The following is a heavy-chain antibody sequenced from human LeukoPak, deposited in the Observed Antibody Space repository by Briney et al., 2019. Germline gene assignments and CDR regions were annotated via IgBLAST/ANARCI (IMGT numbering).Heavy chain of an antibody. CDR1: GFTFSSYA. Sequence: GSLRLSCAASGFTFSSYAMSWVRQAPGKELEWVSAISGSGGSTYYADSVKGRFTISRDNSKNTLYLQMNSLRAEDTAVYYCAKDHMIVVVLGAFDIWGQGTMVTVSS. CDR3: AKDHMIVVVLGAFDI. D-gene: IGHD3-22*01. V-gene: IGHV3-23*01. CDR2: ISGSGGST. J-gene: IGHJ3*02.